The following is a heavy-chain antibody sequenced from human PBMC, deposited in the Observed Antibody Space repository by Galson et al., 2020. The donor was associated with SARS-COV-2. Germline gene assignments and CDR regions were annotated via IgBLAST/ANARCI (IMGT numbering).Heavy chain of an antibody. Sequence: WGSMKLSCAAFVFTFSSYAMHSVRQAPGKGLEWLAVISYDGSNKYSADPVKGRFTISRDNSKNTLYLQMNSLRAEDTAVYYCARPHSGSYQSYFDYWGQGTLVTVSS. CDR2: ISYDGSNK. D-gene: IGHD1-26*01. J-gene: IGHJ4*02. CDR1: VFTFSSYA. CDR3: ARPHSGSYQSYFDY. V-gene: IGHV3-30*04.